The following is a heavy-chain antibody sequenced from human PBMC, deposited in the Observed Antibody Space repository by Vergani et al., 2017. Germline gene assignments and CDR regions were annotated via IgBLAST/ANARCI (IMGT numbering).Heavy chain of an antibody. CDR1: GYSFTHYW. CDR3: ARLYGRDSSGSKYFDY. J-gene: IGHJ4*02. D-gene: IGHD3-22*01. CDR2: IHPADSDT. V-gene: IGHV5-51*01. Sequence: EVQLVQSGAEVTKPGESLKISCQISGYSFTHYWIGWVRQMPGKGLEWMGIIHPADSDTRYSPSFQGQVTISVDKSISTASLQRSSLRASDSAMYYCARLYGRDSSGSKYFDYWGQGTLVTVSS.